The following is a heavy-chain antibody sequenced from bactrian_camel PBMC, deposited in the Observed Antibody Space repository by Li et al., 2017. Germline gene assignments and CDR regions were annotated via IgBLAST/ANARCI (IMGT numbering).Heavy chain of an antibody. Sequence: HVQLVESGGGVVQAGGSLRLSCAAETSIRTFNLYAMGWFRQAPGKEREGVAWIDTGESLTYYARSVKDRFTISRDNAKNTVYLQINSLKPEDTGVYYCVARSAVEDEGIEFGYCGQGTQVTVS. CDR1: IRTFNLYA. D-gene: IGHD6*01. J-gene: IGHJ6*01. V-gene: IGHV3S63*01. CDR2: IDTGESLT. CDR3: VARSAVEDEGIEFGY.